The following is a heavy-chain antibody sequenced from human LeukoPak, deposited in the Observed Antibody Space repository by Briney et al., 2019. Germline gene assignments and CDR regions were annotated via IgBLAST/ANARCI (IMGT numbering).Heavy chain of an antibody. CDR3: ARPSGYDPYAFGI. V-gene: IGHV4-4*09. CDR1: GGSISSYY. J-gene: IGHJ3*02. CDR2: IYTSGST. D-gene: IGHD5-12*01. Sequence: KSSETLSLTCTVSGGSISSYYWSWIRQPPGKGLEWIGYIYTSGSTNYNPSLKSRVTISVDTSKNQFSLKLSSVTAADTAVYYCARPSGYDPYAFGIWGQGTMVTVSS.